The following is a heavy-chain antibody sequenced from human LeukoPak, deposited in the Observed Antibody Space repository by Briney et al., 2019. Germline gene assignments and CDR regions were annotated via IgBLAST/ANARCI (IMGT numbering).Heavy chain of an antibody. D-gene: IGHD3-10*01. Sequence: SETLSLTCTVSGGSIRSYYWSWIRQPPGKGLEWIGYIFYSGGANYNPSLKSRVTISVDTSKNQFSLKLSSVTAADTAVYYCARGGYYYGSGSSSDYWGQGTLVTVSS. CDR2: IFYSGGA. J-gene: IGHJ4*02. CDR3: ARGGYYYGSGSSSDY. V-gene: IGHV4-59*12. CDR1: GGSIRSYY.